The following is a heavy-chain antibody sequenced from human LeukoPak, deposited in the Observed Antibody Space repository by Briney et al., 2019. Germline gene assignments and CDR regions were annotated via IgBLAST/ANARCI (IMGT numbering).Heavy chain of an antibody. CDR1: GFIVSHNC. CDR3: TREWGAAADY. Sequence: GGSLRLSCAASGFIVSHNCMTWVRQAPGKGLEWISVIYIDGTTYYADSVKGRFTLSRDSSKNTLYLQMNSLRPEDTAVYYCTREWGAAADYWGQGTLVTVSS. D-gene: IGHD6-13*01. J-gene: IGHJ4*02. V-gene: IGHV3-53*05. CDR2: IYIDGTT.